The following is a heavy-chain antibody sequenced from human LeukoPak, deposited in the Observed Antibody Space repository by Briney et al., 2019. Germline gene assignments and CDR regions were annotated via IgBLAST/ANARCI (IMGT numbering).Heavy chain of an antibody. CDR3: AAWGRDPLDY. CDR2: IWYDGSNK. V-gene: IGHV3-33*01. D-gene: IGHD3-16*01. J-gene: IGHJ4*02. CDR1: GFTFSSYG. Sequence: GRSLRLSCAASGFTFSSYGMHWVRQAPGKGLEWVAVIWYDGSNKYYADSVKGRFTISRDNSKNTLYLQMNSLRAEDTAVHYCAAWGRDPLDYWGQGTLVTVSS.